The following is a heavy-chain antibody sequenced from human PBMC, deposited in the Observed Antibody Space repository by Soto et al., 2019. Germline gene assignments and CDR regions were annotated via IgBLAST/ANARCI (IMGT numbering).Heavy chain of an antibody. V-gene: IGHV3-23*01. CDR1: GFTFSNYA. CDR2: ISAGGGST. D-gene: IGHD3-10*01. CDR3: AKDRLFQWFGAHYYFDY. J-gene: IGHJ4*02. Sequence: EVQLLESGGGLVQPGGSLRLSCTASGFTFSNYAMGWVRQTPGHGLEWVSGISAGGGSTHYADSVKGRFTISRDSSKNTLYLQMNSLRAEDTAIYSCAKDRLFQWFGAHYYFDYWGQGTLVTVSS.